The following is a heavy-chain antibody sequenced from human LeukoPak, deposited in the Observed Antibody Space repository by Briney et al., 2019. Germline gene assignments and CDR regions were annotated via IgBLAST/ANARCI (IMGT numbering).Heavy chain of an antibody. D-gene: IGHD2-21*02. Sequence: ASVKVSCKASGYTFTRYYMHWVRQAPGQGLEWMGVTHPSGGTTNYAQKFQGRVALTTDTSTSTVYMEVSSLRSEDTAVYYCARERGGDRWFDPWGQGTLVTVSS. CDR1: GYTFTRYY. J-gene: IGHJ5*02. CDR3: ARERGGDRWFDP. V-gene: IGHV1-46*01. CDR2: THPSGGTT.